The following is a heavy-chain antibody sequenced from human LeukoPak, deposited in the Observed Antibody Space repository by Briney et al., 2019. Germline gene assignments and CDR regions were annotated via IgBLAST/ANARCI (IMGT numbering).Heavy chain of an antibody. CDR1: DGSINNYY. CDR2: IHTRGST. Sequence: SETLSLTCTVSDGSINNYYWSWIRQPAGKGLEWIGRIHTRGSTNYNPSLKSRVTMSVDTSKNQFSLKLSSVTAADTAVYYCARGRYCSADICSGGDAFDIWGQGTMVSVSS. J-gene: IGHJ3*02. CDR3: ARGRYCSADICSGGDAFDI. V-gene: IGHV4-4*07. D-gene: IGHD2-15*01.